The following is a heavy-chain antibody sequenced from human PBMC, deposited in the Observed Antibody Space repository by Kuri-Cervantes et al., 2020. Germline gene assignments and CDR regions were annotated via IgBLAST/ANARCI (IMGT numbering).Heavy chain of an antibody. D-gene: IGHD3-10*01. V-gene: IGHV3-48*01. CDR1: GFTFSSYS. CDR2: ISSSSSTI. J-gene: IGHJ4*02. Sequence: GGSLRLSCAASGFTFSSYSMNWVRQAPGKGLEWVSYISSSSSTIYYADSVKGRFTISRDNSKDTLYLQMNSLRAEDTAIYYCAARWFNWGQGTLVTVSS. CDR3: AARWFN.